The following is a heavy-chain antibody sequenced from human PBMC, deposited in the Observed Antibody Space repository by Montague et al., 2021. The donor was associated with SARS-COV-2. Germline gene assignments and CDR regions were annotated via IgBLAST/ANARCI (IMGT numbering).Heavy chain of an antibody. CDR2: IYYTGSR. CDR3: ARHARGEGYTSWFDS. J-gene: IGHJ5*01. V-gene: IGHV4-61*01. CDR1: GDSVSRGSSY. D-gene: IGHD5-24*01. Sequence: SETLSLTCAVSGDSVSRGSSYWSWIRQPPGKGLEWIGYIYYTGSRKYNSSLKSRLTISVDTLKNQFSLKLSSVAAADTAVYYCARHARGEGYTSWFDSWGQGTLVTVSS.